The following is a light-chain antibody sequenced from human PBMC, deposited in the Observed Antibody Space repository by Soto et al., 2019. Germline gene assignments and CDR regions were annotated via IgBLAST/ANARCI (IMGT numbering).Light chain of an antibody. Sequence: ETVRAQPPATLSVSPGEISPLSCRARQSVSRNXACYRQKPGKATRPLIYGASTRATGIPARFSGSGSGREFTLTISSLQTEYFAVSYCQQYNDCSTRTFGGGTKVDIK. V-gene: IGKV3-15*01. CDR1: QSVSRN. CDR2: GAS. J-gene: IGKJ4*02. CDR3: QQYNDCSTRT.